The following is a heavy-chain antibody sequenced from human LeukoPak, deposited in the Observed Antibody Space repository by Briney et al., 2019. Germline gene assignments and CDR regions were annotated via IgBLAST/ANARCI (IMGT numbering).Heavy chain of an antibody. D-gene: IGHD3-3*01. CDR3: ARALYDFWSGYYSRNNWFDP. V-gene: IGHV4-34*01. CDR2: INHSGST. CDR1: GGSFSGYY. Sequence: PSETLSLTCAVYGGSFSGYYWSWIRQPPGKGLEWIGEINHSGSTNYSPSLKSRVTISVDTSKNQFSLKLSSVTAADTAVYYCARALYDFWSGYYSRNNWFDPWGQGTLVTVSS. J-gene: IGHJ5*02.